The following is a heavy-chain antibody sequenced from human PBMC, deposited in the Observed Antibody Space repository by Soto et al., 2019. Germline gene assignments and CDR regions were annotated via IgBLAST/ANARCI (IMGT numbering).Heavy chain of an antibody. CDR1: GFTFSGSA. D-gene: IGHD1-1*01. Sequence: GGSLRLSCAASGFTFSGSAIHWVRQASGKGLEWVGRISDKAHGYATAYAASVKDRFTISRDDSENTAYLQMNSLKTADTAVYFCTRHLTPPTGTTYYYYMDVWGKGTTVTVSS. CDR2: ISDKAHGYAT. J-gene: IGHJ6*03. CDR3: TRHLTPPTGTTYYYYMDV. V-gene: IGHV3-73*01.